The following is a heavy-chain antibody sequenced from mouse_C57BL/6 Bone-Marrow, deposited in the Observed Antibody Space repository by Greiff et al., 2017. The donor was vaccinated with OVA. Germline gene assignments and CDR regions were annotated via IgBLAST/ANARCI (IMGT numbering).Heavy chain of an antibody. V-gene: IGHV5-4*03. D-gene: IGHD2-12*01. CDR3: ARVLTTKDYFDY. J-gene: IGHJ2*01. CDR1: GFTFSSYA. CDR2: ISDGGSYT. Sequence: EVMLVESGGGLVKPGGSLKLSCAASGFTFSSYAMSWVRQTPEKRLEWVATISDGGSYTYYPDNVKGRFTISRDNAKNNLYLQMSHLKSEDTAMYYCARVLTTKDYFDYWGQGTTLTVSS.